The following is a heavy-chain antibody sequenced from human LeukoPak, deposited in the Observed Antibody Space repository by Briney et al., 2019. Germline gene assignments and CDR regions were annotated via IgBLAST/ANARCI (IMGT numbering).Heavy chain of an antibody. CDR3: ARGLGLTAVTEYYFDY. Sequence: PSETLSLTCTVSGDSVSIYYWSWIRQPPGRGREWHGYISYSGSTDYNPSLKSRVTISVDTSKNQFSLKLSSVTAADTAVYYCARGLGLTAVTEYYFDYWGQGTLVTVSS. CDR1: GDSVSIYY. D-gene: IGHD4-17*01. V-gene: IGHV4-59*08. CDR2: ISYSGST. J-gene: IGHJ4*02.